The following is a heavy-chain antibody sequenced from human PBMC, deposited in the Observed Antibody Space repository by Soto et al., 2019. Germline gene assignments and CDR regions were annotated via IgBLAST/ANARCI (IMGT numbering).Heavy chain of an antibody. CDR1: GFTFSSYF. D-gene: IGHD6-19*01. V-gene: IGHV3-33*01. CDR2: IWYDGSNK. J-gene: IGHJ6*02. Sequence: LRLLCAASGFTFSSYFLRWVRQAPGKGLEWVAVIWYDGSNKYYADSVKGRFTISRVNSKNTLYLQMNRLRAEDTAVYYCARDLEHWLVPRGMDVWGQGATVTVSS. CDR3: ARDLEHWLVPRGMDV.